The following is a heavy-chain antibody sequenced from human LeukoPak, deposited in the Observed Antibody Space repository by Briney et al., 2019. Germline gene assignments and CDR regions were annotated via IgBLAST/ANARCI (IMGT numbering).Heavy chain of an antibody. CDR3: AKAPQLGWLRVDY. J-gene: IGHJ4*02. Sequence: GGSLRLSCAASGSTFSSYAMNWVRQAPGKGLEWVSTISGSGDNTYYADSVKGRFTISRDNSKNTLYLQMNSLRAGDTAIYYCAKAPQLGWLRVDYWGQGTLVTVSS. CDR2: ISGSGDNT. V-gene: IGHV3-23*01. D-gene: IGHD5-12*01. CDR1: GSTFSSYA.